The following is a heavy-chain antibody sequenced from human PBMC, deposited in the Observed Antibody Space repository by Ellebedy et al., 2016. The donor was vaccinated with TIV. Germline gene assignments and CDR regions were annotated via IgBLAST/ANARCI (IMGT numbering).Heavy chain of an antibody. D-gene: IGHD3-10*01. J-gene: IGHJ3*02. CDR2: MSYDGSKK. V-gene: IGHV3-30*02. CDR1: GFTFSSYW. Sequence: GGSLRLSCAASGFTFSSYWMHWVRQAPGKGLEWVAFMSYDGSKKDYADSVKGRFTISRDNSKNTLYLQMNSLRAEDTAVYSCAKDIGIWFGDLDAFDIWGQGTMVTVSS. CDR3: AKDIGIWFGDLDAFDI.